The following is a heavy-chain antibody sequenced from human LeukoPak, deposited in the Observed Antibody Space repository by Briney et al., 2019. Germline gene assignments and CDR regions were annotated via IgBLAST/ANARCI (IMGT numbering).Heavy chain of an antibody. Sequence: ASVKVSCKASGYTFTDYYMHWVRQAPGQGLEWMGWINPNSGGTNYAQKFQGRVTMTRDTSISTAYMELSRLRSDDTAVYYCARDSSGYYPHYFDYWGQGTLVTVSS. CDR3: ARDSSGYYPHYFDY. V-gene: IGHV1-2*02. D-gene: IGHD3-22*01. J-gene: IGHJ4*02. CDR1: GYTFTDYY. CDR2: INPNSGGT.